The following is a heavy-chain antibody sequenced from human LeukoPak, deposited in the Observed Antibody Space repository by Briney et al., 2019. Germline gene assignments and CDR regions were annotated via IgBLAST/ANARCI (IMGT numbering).Heavy chain of an antibody. J-gene: IGHJ4*02. CDR3: AHGARAVSRLRDDILTGYYF. D-gene: IGHD3-9*01. CDR2: ISGSGGST. CDR1: GFTFSSYA. Sequence: GGSLRLSCAASGFTFSSYAMSWVRQAPGKGLEWVSAISGSGGSTYYADSVKGRFTISRDNSKNTLYLQMNSLRAEDTAAYYCAHGARAVSRLRDDILTGYYFWGQGTLVTVSS. V-gene: IGHV3-23*01.